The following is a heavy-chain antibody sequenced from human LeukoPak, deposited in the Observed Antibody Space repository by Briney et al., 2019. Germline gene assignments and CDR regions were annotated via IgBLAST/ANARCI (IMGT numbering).Heavy chain of an antibody. V-gene: IGHV3-30-3*01. D-gene: IGHD2-2*01. J-gene: IGHJ4*02. CDR3: ARVKVDATPKGLDY. Sequence: GGSLRLSCAASGFSIMHWVRQAPGKGLEWVAVISYEGSIKNYADSVKGRFTISRDNSKDTVYLQMNSLRGEDTAVYHCARVKVDATPKGLDYWGQGTLVTVTS. CDR2: ISYEGSIK. CDR1: GFSI.